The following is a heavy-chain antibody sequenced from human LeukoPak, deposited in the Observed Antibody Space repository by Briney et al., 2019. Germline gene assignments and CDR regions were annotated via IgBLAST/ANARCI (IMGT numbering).Heavy chain of an antibody. CDR2: ISSSSSYI. CDR3: ARVQALNWFDP. D-gene: IGHD4-11*01. J-gene: IGHJ5*02. CDR1: GFTFSSYS. Sequence: GGSLRLSCAASGFTFSSYSMKWVRQAPGKWLEWVSSISSSSSYIYYADSVECRFTISRDNANNSVYLQMNSLRAEDKAVYYCARVQALNWFDPWGQGTLVTASS. V-gene: IGHV3-21*01.